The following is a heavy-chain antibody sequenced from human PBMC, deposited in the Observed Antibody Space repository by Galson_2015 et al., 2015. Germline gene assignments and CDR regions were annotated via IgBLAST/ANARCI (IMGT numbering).Heavy chain of an antibody. CDR3: ASAMTTVTTSAFDI. Sequence: SLRLSCAASGFTSSSYGMHWVRQAPGKGLEWVAVIWYDGSNKYYADSVKGRFTISRDNSKNTLYLQMNSLRAEDTVVYYCASAMTTVTTSAFDIWGQGTMVTVSS. CDR1: GFTSSSYG. CDR2: IWYDGSNK. V-gene: IGHV3-33*01. J-gene: IGHJ3*02. D-gene: IGHD4-17*01.